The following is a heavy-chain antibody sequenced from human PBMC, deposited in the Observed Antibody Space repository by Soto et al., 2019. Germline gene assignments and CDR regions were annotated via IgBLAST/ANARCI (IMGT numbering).Heavy chain of an antibody. Sequence: QVQLQESGPGLVKPSQTLSLTCTVSGGSISSGDYYWSWIRQPPGKGLEWIGYIYYSGSTYYNPSVKSRVTISVDVSKKQFSLKLSSVTAADTAVYYCASRAYCGGDSSEYAFDIWGQGTMVTVSS. D-gene: IGHD2-21*02. CDR1: GGSISSGDYY. V-gene: IGHV4-30-4*01. J-gene: IGHJ3*02. CDR3: ASRAYCGGDSSEYAFDI. CDR2: IYYSGST.